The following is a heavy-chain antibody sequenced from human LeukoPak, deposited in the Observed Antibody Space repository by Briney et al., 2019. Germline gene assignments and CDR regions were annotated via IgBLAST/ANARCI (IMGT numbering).Heavy chain of an antibody. CDR1: GFTLSSYA. CDR2: INGSGGST. V-gene: IGHV3-23*01. Sequence: GGSLRLSCAASGFTLSSYAMSWVRQAPGKGLEWVSAINGSGGSTYYADSVKGRFTISRDNSKNTLYLQMNSLRAEDTAVYYCAKDRSLLLIAAAGYWFDPWGQGTLVTVSS. J-gene: IGHJ5*02. D-gene: IGHD6-13*01. CDR3: AKDRSLLLIAAAGYWFDP.